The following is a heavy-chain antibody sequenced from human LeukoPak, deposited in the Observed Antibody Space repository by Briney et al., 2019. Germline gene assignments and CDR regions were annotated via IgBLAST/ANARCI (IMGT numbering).Heavy chain of an antibody. CDR3: AKVGGQSIVGASIDY. D-gene: IGHD1-26*01. CDR1: RFTFNIYA. J-gene: IGHJ4*02. V-gene: IGHV3-23*01. Sequence: GGSLRLSCAASRFTFNIYAMSWVRQAPGKGLEWVSGISSSRGFTYYADSVKGRFTISRDNSKNTLYLQMNSLRADDTAIYYCAKVGGQSIVGASIDYWGQGTLVTASS. CDR2: ISSSRGFT.